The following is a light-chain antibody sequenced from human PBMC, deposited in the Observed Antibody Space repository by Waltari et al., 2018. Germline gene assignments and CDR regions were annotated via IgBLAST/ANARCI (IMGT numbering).Light chain of an antibody. CDR1: QSLLHSNGYNY. Sequence: DIVMTQSPLSLPFTPVEPASISCMSSQSLLHSNGYNYLDWYLQKPGQSPQLLIYLCSNRDYGVPDRVSGSGSGTDFTLKISRVEAEDVGVYYCMQALQTPWTFGQGNKVEIK. V-gene: IGKV2-28*01. CDR2: LCS. CDR3: MQALQTPWT. J-gene: IGKJ1*01.